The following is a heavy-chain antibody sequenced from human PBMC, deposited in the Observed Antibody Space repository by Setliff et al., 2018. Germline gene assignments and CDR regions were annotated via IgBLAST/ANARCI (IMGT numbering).Heavy chain of an antibody. CDR2: INYNGDT. J-gene: IGHJ6*03. D-gene: IGHD3-10*01. V-gene: IGHV4-38-2*02. CDR1: GDSFSGNI. CDR3: ARDNRARHYMDV. Sequence: ETLSLTCAVYGDSFSGNIWGWIRQPPGKGLEWIGTINYNGDTYYTSSLRSRVTISVDTSKNLFSLKLTSVTAADTAVYYCARDNRARHYMDVWGKGTTVTVSS.